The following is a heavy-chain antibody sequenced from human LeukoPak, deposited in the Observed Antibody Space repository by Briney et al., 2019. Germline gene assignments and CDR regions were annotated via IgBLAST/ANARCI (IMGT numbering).Heavy chain of an antibody. Sequence: GGSLRLSCVVSGLTFSNVWMSWVRQAPGKGLEWVANIKQDGSEKYYVDSVKGRFTISRDNAKNSLYLQMNSLRAEDTAVYYCARRGGVVVVPAAIDYYYYMDVWGKGTTVTVSS. V-gene: IGHV3-7*01. CDR2: IKQDGSEK. CDR3: ARRGGVVVVPAAIDYYYYMDV. J-gene: IGHJ6*03. D-gene: IGHD2-2*02. CDR1: GLTFSNVW.